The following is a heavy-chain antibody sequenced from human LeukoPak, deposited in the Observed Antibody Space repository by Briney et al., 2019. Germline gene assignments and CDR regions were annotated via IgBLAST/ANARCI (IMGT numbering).Heavy chain of an antibody. V-gene: IGHV3-30-3*01. CDR1: GFTFSSYA. CDR2: ISYDGSNK. D-gene: IGHD3-22*01. Sequence: PGGSLRLSCAASGFTFSSYAMHWVRQAPGKGLEWVAVISYDGSNKYYADSVKGRFTISRDNSKNTLYLQMNSLRAEDTAVYYCAKDSSGLLGDYWGQGTLVTVSS. CDR3: AKDSSGLLGDY. J-gene: IGHJ4*02.